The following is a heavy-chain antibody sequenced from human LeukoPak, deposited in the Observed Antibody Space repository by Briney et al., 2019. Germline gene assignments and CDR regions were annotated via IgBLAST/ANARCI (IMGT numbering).Heavy chain of an antibody. Sequence: ASVKVSCKASGYTFTSYYMHWVRQAPGQGLEWMGIINPSGGSTSYAQKFQGRVAMTRDTSTSTVYMELSSLRSEDTAVYYCASGIWNYDRGIDPWGQGTLVTVSS. J-gene: IGHJ5*02. V-gene: IGHV1-46*01. CDR1: GYTFTSYY. D-gene: IGHD3-22*01. CDR3: ASGIWNYDRGIDP. CDR2: INPSGGST.